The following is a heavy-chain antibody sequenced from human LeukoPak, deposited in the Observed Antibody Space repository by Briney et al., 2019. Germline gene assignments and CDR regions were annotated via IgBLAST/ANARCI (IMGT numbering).Heavy chain of an antibody. D-gene: IGHD1-26*01. CDR3: AREEPRYSGSYHY. Sequence: HPGGSLRLSCAASGFTFSSYAMHWVRQAPGKGLEWVAVISYDGSNKYYADSVKGRFTISRDNSRNTLYLQMNSLRAEDTAVYYCAREEPRYSGSYHYWGQGTLVTVSS. V-gene: IGHV3-30-3*01. CDR1: GFTFSSYA. CDR2: ISYDGSNK. J-gene: IGHJ4*02.